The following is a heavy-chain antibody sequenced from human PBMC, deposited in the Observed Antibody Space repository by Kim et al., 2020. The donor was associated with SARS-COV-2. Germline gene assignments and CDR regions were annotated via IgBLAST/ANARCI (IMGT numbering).Heavy chain of an antibody. V-gene: IGHV3-21*01. Sequence: GGSLRRSCAASGFTFSSYSMNWVRQAPGKGLEWVSSISSSSYIYYADSVKGRFTISRDNAKNSLYLQMNSLRAEDTAVYYCARDFAAGRAYYYYMDVWG. CDR2: ISSSSYI. J-gene: IGHJ6*03. CDR3: ARDFAAGRAYYYYMDV. D-gene: IGHD6-19*01. CDR1: GFTFSSYS.